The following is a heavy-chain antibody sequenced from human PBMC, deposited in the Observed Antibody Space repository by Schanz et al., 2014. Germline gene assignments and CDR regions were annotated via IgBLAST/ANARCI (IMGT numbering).Heavy chain of an antibody. CDR1: GFTFSNYW. Sequence: EVQLVESGGGLVQPGGSLRLSCAASGFTFSNYWMHWVRQAPGKGLEWISYITYNGGTIYYADSVKGRFTISRDNAKNSLYLEMNSLRPEDTAVYYCARGRVLESWGQGTLVTVSS. CDR2: ITYNGGTI. CDR3: ARGRVLES. J-gene: IGHJ5*02. V-gene: IGHV3-48*01. D-gene: IGHD1-1*01.